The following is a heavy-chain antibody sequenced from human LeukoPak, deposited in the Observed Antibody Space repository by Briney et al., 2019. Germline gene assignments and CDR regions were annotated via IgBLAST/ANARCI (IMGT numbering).Heavy chain of an antibody. CDR2: IIPIFGTA. CDR1: GGTFSSYA. J-gene: IGHJ6*03. CDR3: ARNLGGYTPKRGHYYYYMDV. D-gene: IGHD1-26*01. Sequence: ASVKVSCKASGGTFSSYAISWVRQAPGQGLEWMGGIIPIFGTANYAQKFQGRVTITTDESTSTAYMELSSLRSEDTAVYYCARNLGGYTPKRGHYYYYMDVWGQGTTVTVSS. V-gene: IGHV1-69*05.